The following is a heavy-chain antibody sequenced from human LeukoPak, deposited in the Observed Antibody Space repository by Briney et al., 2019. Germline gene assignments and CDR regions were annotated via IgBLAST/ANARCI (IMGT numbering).Heavy chain of an antibody. Sequence: SETLSLTCTVSGGSISSGDYYWSWIRQPPGKGLEWIGYIYYSGSTYYNPSLKSRVTISVDTSKNQFSLKLSSVTAADTAVYYCPGRVFIPPEAWSFDLGGRAPRATVS. CDR2: IYYSGST. D-gene: IGHD3-3*01. J-gene: IGHJ2*01. V-gene: IGHV4-30-4*01. CDR1: GGSISSGDYY. CDR3: PGRVFIPPEAWSFDL.